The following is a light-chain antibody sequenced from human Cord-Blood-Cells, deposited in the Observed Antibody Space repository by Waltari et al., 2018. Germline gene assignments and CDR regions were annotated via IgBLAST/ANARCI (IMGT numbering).Light chain of an antibody. CDR1: ALPKQH. CDR2: KDS. J-gene: IGLJ3*02. V-gene: IGLV3-25*03. Sequence: SYELTQPPSVSVSPGQTARITCSVDALPKQHAYWYQQKPGQAPVLVIYKDSERPSGIPERFSGSSSGTTVTLTISGVQAEDEADYYCQSADSSGTYEVFGGGTKLTVL. CDR3: QSADSSGTYEV.